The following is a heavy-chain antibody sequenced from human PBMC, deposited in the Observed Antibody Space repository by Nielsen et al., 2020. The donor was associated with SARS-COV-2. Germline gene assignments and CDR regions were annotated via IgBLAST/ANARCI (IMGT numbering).Heavy chain of an antibody. V-gene: IGHV5-51*01. CDR2: IYPGDSVT. CDR3: ARLGSSSWPYYFDY. Sequence: GESLKISCKASGYNFLSYWIGWVRQMPGKGLEWMGIIYPGDSVTRYSPSLQGQVTISADKSISTAYLQWSSLKASDTAMYYCARLGSSSWPYYFDYWGQGTLVTVSS. D-gene: IGHD6-13*01. J-gene: IGHJ4*02. CDR1: GYNFLSYW.